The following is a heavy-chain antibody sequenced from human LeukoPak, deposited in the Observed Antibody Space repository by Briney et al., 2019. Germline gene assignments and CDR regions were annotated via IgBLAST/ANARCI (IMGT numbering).Heavy chain of an antibody. CDR3: ARESYGGNPSAIDL. CDR2: MNPNSGNT. Sequence: ASVKVSCKASGYTFTSYDINWVRQATGQGLEWMGWMNPNSGNTGYAQKFQGRVTMTRNTSISTAYMELSSLRSEDTAVYYCARESYGGNPSAIDLWGRGTLVTVSS. D-gene: IGHD4-23*01. CDR1: GYTFTSYD. V-gene: IGHV1-8*01. J-gene: IGHJ2*01.